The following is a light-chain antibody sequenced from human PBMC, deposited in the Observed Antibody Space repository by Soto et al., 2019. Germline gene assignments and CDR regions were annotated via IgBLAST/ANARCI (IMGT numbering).Light chain of an antibody. V-gene: IGKV3-15*01. CDR1: QSVSSY. J-gene: IGKJ2*01. CDR3: QQDSTWPPIYT. CDR2: RAS. Sequence: EIVMTQSPATLSVSPGGRATLSCRASQSVSSYLAWYQQRPGQPPRLLIYRASTRATGIPARFSGSGSGTEFSLTISRLQSEDFAVYYGQQDSTWPPIYTFGQWTKLEI.